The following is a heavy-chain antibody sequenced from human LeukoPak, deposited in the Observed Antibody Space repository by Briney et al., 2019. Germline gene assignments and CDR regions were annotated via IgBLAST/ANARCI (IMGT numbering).Heavy chain of an antibody. V-gene: IGHV1-69*13. Sequence: SVKVSCKASGGTFSSYAISWVRQAPGQGLEWMGGIIPIFGTANYAQKFQGRVTITADESTSTAYMELSSLRSEDTAVYYCARAFYDSSGYYPYYFDCWGQGTLVTVSS. CDR3: ARAFYDSSGYYPYYFDC. D-gene: IGHD3-22*01. J-gene: IGHJ4*02. CDR2: IIPIFGTA. CDR1: GGTFSSYA.